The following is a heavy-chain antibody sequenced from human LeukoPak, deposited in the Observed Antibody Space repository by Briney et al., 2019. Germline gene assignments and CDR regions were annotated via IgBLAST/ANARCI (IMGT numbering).Heavy chain of an antibody. D-gene: IGHD1-26*01. CDR1: GFTFSSYA. V-gene: IGHV3-23*01. Sequence: PGGSLRLSCAASGFTFSSYAMSWVRQAPGKGLEWVSAISGSGGSTYYADSVKGRFTISRDNSKNTLYLQMNSLRAEDTAVYYCVSQSYSGSDNYYFHYWGQGTLVAVSS. CDR2: ISGSGGST. J-gene: IGHJ4*02. CDR3: VSQSYSGSDNYYFHY.